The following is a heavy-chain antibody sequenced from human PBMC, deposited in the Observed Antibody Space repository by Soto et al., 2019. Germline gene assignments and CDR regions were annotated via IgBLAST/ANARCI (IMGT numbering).Heavy chain of an antibody. Sequence: VASVKVSCKASGYTFTNYGITWVRQAPGRGLEWMGWSSTYNSNTNYAQRFRGRVTMTTDRGTSTGYMELRSLTSEDTAVYFCARRYDSSGSPFDLWGQGTLVTVSS. D-gene: IGHD3-22*01. CDR2: SSTYNSNT. J-gene: IGHJ4*02. CDR3: ARRYDSSGSPFDL. V-gene: IGHV1-18*04. CDR1: GYTFTNYG.